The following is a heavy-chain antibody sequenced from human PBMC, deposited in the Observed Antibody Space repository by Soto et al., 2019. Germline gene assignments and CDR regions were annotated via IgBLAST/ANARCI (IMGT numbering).Heavy chain of an antibody. V-gene: IGHV3-74*03. CDR2: ISDDGSST. Sequence: LRLSCAASGFTFSSYWMHWVRQAPGKGLVWVSRISDDGSSTTYADSVRGRFTISRDNSKNTLFLQMNSLRAEDTAIYYCAKKVNSGPGSQYFDYWGQGTLVTVSS. CDR1: GFTFSSYW. J-gene: IGHJ4*02. CDR3: AKKVNSGPGSQYFDY. D-gene: IGHD3-10*01.